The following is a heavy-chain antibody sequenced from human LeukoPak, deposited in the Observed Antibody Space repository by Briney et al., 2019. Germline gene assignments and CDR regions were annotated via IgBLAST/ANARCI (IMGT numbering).Heavy chain of an antibody. V-gene: IGHV3-23*01. Sequence: GGSLRLSCAASGFTFSSYAMSWVRQAPGKGLEWVSAISGSGGSTYYADSVKGRFTISRDNSKNTLYLQMNSLRAEDTAVYYCAKVQHIVVVTAISDAFDIWGQGTMVTVSS. J-gene: IGHJ3*02. D-gene: IGHD2-21*02. CDR1: GFTFSSYA. CDR3: AKVQHIVVVTAISDAFDI. CDR2: ISGSGGST.